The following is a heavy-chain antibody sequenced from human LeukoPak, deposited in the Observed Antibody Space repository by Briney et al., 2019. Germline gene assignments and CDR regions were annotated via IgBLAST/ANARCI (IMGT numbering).Heavy chain of an antibody. CDR3: ARRMGDTAMVTLIDY. Sequence: SGTLSLTCAVSGGSISSSNWWSWVRQPPGKGLEWIGEIYHSGSTNYNPSLKSRVTISVDKSKNQFSLKLSSVTAADTAVYYCARRMGDTAMVTLIDYGGQGTLVTVSS. CDR2: IYHSGST. J-gene: IGHJ4*02. CDR1: GGSISSSNW. D-gene: IGHD5-18*01. V-gene: IGHV4-4*02.